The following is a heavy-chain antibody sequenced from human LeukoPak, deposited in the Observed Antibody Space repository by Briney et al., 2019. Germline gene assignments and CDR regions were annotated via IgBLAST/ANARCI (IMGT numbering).Heavy chain of an antibody. CDR3: ARAKVGATAYYFDY. D-gene: IGHD1-26*01. J-gene: IGHJ4*02. V-gene: IGHV1-8*01. CDR2: MNPNSGNT. Sequence: ASVKVSCKASGYTFTSYDNNWVRQATGQGLEWMGWMNPNSGNTGYAQKFQGRVTMTRNTSISTAYMELSSLRSEDTAVYYCARAKVGATAYYFDYWGQGTLVTVSS. CDR1: GYTFTSYD.